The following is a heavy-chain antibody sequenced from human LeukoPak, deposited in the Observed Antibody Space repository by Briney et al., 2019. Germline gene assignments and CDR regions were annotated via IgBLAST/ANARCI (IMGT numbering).Heavy chain of an antibody. V-gene: IGHV3-11*01. J-gene: IGHJ6*02. CDR3: ARDRGHSSSFYYYYGMDV. D-gene: IGHD6-13*01. CDR2: ISSSGSTI. Sequence: GGSLRLSCAASGFTFSDYYMSWIRQAPGKGLEWVSYISSSGSTIYYADSVKGRFTISRDNAKNSLYLQMNSLRAEDTAVYYCARDRGHSSSFYYYYGMDVWGQGTTVTVSS. CDR1: GFTFSDYY.